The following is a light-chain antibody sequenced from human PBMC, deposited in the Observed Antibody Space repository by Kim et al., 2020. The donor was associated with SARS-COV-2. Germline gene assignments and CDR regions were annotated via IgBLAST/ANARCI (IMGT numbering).Light chain of an antibody. CDR1: SIGSKS. J-gene: IGLJ3*02. CDR3: QGWDTISDSGV. Sequence: GRTPRITCGGKSIGSKSEHWYRQKPGQAPVQVIYHDSARHWGIRERVSGSNSGKTATLTVSRVEAGDEDHYYCQGWDTISDSGVFGGGTMVTVL. CDR2: HDS. V-gene: IGLV3-21*04.